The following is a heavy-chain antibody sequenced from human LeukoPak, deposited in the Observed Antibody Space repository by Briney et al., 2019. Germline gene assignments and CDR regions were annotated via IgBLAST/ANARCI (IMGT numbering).Heavy chain of an antibody. CDR2: INHSGST. J-gene: IGHJ4*02. D-gene: IGHD3-22*01. V-gene: IGHV4-34*01. CDR3: ARGGYYYDSSARTQYYFDY. CDR1: GGSFRGYY. Sequence: SETLSRTCAVYGGSFRGYYWSWIRQPPGKGLEWIGEINHSGSTNYNPSLKSRVTISVDTSKNQFSLKLSSVTAADTAVYYCARGGYYYDSSARTQYYFDYWGQGTLVTVSS.